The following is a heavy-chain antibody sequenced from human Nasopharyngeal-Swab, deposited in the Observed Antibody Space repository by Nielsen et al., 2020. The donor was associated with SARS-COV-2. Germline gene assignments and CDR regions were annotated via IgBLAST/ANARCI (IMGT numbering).Heavy chain of an antibody. J-gene: IGHJ6*02. V-gene: IGHV3-23*01. CDR2: ISGSGDTT. CDR1: RFTFNTYA. Sequence: GSLKISCAAPRFTFNTYAMSRVRPAPGKGLEWVSIISGSGDTTYYADSVKDRFTISRDNSKNTLYLQTNSLRVEDTAVYYCAKAPYLRGLDVWGQGTTVTVSS. D-gene: IGHD2-21*01. CDR3: AKAPYLRGLDV.